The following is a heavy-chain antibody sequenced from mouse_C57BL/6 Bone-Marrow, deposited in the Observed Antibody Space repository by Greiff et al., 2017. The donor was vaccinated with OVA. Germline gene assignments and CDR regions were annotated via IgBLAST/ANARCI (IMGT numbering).Heavy chain of an antibody. CDR1: GFTFSSYA. CDR3: ARDPGGQYYFDY. J-gene: IGHJ2*01. CDR2: ISDGGSYT. Sequence: VQLQQSGGGLVKPGGSLKLSCAASGFTFSSYAMSWVRQTPEKRLEWVATISDGGSYTYYPDNVKGRFTISRDNAKNNLYLQLSHLKSEDTAMYYCARDPGGQYYFDYWGQGTTLTVSS. V-gene: IGHV5-4*01.